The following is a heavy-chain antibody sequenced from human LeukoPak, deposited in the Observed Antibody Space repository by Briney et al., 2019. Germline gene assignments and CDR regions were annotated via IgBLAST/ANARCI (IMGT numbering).Heavy chain of an antibody. V-gene: IGHV3-23*01. Sequence: GGSLRLSCAASGFTFSSYAMSWVRQAPGKGLEWVSAISGSGGSTYYADSVKGRFTISRDNSKNTLYLQMNSLRAEDTAVYYCCAEGRLLEWLPDYWGQGTLVTVSS. D-gene: IGHD3-3*01. J-gene: IGHJ4*02. CDR2: ISGSGGST. CDR3: CAEGRLLEWLPDY. CDR1: GFTFSSYA.